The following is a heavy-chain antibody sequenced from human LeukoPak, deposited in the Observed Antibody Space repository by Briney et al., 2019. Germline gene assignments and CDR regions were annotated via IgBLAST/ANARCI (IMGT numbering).Heavy chain of an antibody. V-gene: IGHV5-10-1*01. CDR3: ATGASKVTTDFANY. D-gene: IGHD4-17*01. CDR1: GYSFTNYW. Sequence: GESLKISCKGSGYSFTNYWISWVRQMPGKGLEWMGRIDPRDSYTKYSPSFEGHVTISVDRSISSAFLQWNSLKASDSAMYYCATGASKVTTDFANYWGQGTQVAVS. CDR2: IDPRDSYT. J-gene: IGHJ4*02.